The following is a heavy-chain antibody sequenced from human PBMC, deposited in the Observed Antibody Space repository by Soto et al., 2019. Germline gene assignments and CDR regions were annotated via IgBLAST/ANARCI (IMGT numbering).Heavy chain of an antibody. CDR3: ARGATVTQYDY. Sequence: SETLSLTCTVSGASVSSDSFYWAWIRQPPGKGLEWIGFGSYSGTTNYKPSLKSRVTISVDTSRSQISLKVSSLTAADTAVYYCARGATVTQYDYWGQGTLVTVSS. V-gene: IGHV4-61*01. CDR2: GSYSGTT. J-gene: IGHJ4*02. D-gene: IGHD4-17*01. CDR1: GASVSSDSFY.